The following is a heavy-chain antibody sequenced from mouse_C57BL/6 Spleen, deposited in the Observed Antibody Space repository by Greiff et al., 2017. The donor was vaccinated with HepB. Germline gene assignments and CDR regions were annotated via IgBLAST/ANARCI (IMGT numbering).Heavy chain of an antibody. D-gene: IGHD1-1*01. CDR1: GFTFSDYG. Sequence: EVKLMESGGGLVKPGGSLKLSCAASGFTFSDYGMHWVRQAPEKGLEWVAYISSGSSTIYYADTVKGRFTISRDNAKNTLFLQMTSLRSEDTAMYYCARDYFHYAMDYWGQGTSVTVSS. CDR2: ISSGSSTI. V-gene: IGHV5-17*01. CDR3: ARDYFHYAMDY. J-gene: IGHJ4*01.